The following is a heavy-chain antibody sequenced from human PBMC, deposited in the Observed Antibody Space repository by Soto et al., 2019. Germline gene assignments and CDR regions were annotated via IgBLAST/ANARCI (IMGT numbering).Heavy chain of an antibody. CDR1: GFTFSSYA. J-gene: IGHJ3*02. V-gene: IGHV3-30-3*01. D-gene: IGHD3-16*02. CDR2: ISYDGSNK. Sequence: QVQLVESGGGVVQPGRSLRLSCAASGFTFSSYAMHWVRQAPGTGLEWVAVISYDGSNKYYADSVTGRFTISRDNSKNTLYLQMNSLRAEDTAVYYCARAAFWGLRLGELSPGGVAFDIWGQGTMVTVSS. CDR3: ARAAFWGLRLGELSPGGVAFDI.